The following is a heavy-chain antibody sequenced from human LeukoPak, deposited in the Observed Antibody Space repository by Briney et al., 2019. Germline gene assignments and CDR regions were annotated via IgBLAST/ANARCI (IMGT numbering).Heavy chain of an antibody. CDR3: ASSEELLAPFDY. D-gene: IGHD1-26*01. Sequence: GGPLRLSCAASGFTFSSYWMHWVRQAPGKGLVWVSRINSDGSSTSYADSVKGRFTISRDNAKNTLYLQMNSLRAEDTAVYYCASSEELLAPFDYWGQGTLVTVSS. CDR2: INSDGSST. CDR1: GFTFSSYW. V-gene: IGHV3-74*01. J-gene: IGHJ4*02.